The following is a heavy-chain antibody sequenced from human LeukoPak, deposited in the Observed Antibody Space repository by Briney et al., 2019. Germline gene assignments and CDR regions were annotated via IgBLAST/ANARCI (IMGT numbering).Heavy chain of an antibody. V-gene: IGHV1-69*13. Sequence: VKVSCKASGGTFSSYAISWVRQAPGQGLEWMGGIIPIFGTANYAQRFQGRVTITADESTTTAYMEVSSLRSEDTAVYYCARGEVPPHYFDSWGQGTLVTVSS. CDR1: GGTFSSYA. CDR3: ARGEVPPHYFDS. CDR2: IIPIFGTA. J-gene: IGHJ4*02.